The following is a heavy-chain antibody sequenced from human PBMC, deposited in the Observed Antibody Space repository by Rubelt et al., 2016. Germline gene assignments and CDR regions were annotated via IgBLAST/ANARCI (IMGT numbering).Heavy chain of an antibody. CDR3: ASGLVNYYGSGSYDY. Sequence: EVQLVESGGGLVQPGGSLRLSCAASGFTVSSNYMSWVRQAPGKGLEWVSVIYSGGSTYYADSVKGRFTISRDNSKNTLYLQMNSLRAEDTAVYYCASGLVNYYGSGSYDYWGQGTLVTVSS. D-gene: IGHD3-10*01. CDR1: GFTVSSNY. J-gene: IGHJ4*02. CDR2: IYSGGST. V-gene: IGHV3-66*01.